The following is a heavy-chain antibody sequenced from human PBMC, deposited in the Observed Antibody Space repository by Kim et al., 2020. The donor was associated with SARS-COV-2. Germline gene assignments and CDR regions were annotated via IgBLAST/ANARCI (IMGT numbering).Heavy chain of an antibody. CDR1: GFTFSNYA. D-gene: IGHD1-1*01. Sequence: GGSLRLSCAASGFTFSNYAMTWVRQAPGKGLEWVSVISYNGGSTYYADSVKGRFTISRDNSKNTLYLQMNSLRADDTAVYFCAVNWNFDYWGQGTLVTVSS. J-gene: IGHJ4*02. V-gene: IGHV3-23*01. CDR3: AVNWNFDY. CDR2: ISYNGGST.